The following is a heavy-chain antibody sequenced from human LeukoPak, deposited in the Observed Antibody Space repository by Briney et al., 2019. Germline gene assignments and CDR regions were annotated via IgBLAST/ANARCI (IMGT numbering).Heavy chain of an antibody. J-gene: IGHJ4*02. CDR2: IYHSGST. CDR3: ATSDHSYGYGFDY. Sequence: SETLSLTCAVSGGSISSSNWWSWVRQPPGKGLEWIGEIYHSGSTNYNPSLKSRVTISVDKSKNQFSPKLSSVTAADTAVYHCATSDHSYGYGFDYWGQGTLVTVSS. CDR1: GGSISSSNW. D-gene: IGHD5-18*01. V-gene: IGHV4-4*02.